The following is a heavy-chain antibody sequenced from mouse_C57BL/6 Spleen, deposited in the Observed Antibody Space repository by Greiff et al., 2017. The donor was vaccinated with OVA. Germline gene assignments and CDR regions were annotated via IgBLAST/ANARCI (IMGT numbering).Heavy chain of an antibody. CDR2: IDPSDSET. J-gene: IGHJ3*01. Sequence: QVQLQQPGAELVRPGSSVKLSCKASGYTFTSYWMHWVKQRPIQGLEWIGNIDPSDSETHYNQKFKDKATLTVEKSSSTAYMQLSSLTSEDSAVYYCARGDGNYGTAYWGQGTLVTVSA. D-gene: IGHD2-1*01. V-gene: IGHV1-52*01. CDR3: ARGDGNYGTAY. CDR1: GYTFTSYW.